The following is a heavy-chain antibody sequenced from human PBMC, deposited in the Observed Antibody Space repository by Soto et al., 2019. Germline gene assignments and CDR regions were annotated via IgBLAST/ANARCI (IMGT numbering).Heavy chain of an antibody. V-gene: IGHV3-33*01. J-gene: IGHJ4*02. CDR2: LWYDGSRE. Sequence: QVQLVESGGGVVQPGRSLRLSCAASGFSVNTHVIHWIRQAPGKGLEWVAVLWYDGSREYYADSVKGRFTISRDNSKNMMYLQMDNLRVEVTAVYYCARVPRFDTWDFDYWGQGTLATVSS. CDR1: GFSVNTHV. D-gene: IGHD2-2*02. CDR3: ARVPRFDTWDFDY.